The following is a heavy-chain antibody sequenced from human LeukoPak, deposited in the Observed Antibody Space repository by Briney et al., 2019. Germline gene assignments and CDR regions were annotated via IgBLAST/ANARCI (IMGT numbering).Heavy chain of an antibody. D-gene: IGHD6-19*01. CDR1: GGSISSSSYY. J-gene: IGHJ4*02. CDR3: ARVGSTGWYLN. CDR2: IYYSGNT. V-gene: IGHV4-39*01. Sequence: SETLSLTCTVSGGSISSSSYYWGWIRQPPGKGLEWIGTIYYSGNTYYNPSLKSRVTISVDTSKNQFSLKLSSVTATDTAVYYCARVGSTGWYLNWGQGTLVTVSS.